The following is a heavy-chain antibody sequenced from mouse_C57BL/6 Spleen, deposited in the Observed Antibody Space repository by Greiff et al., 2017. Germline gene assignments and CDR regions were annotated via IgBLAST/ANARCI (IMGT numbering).Heavy chain of an antibody. D-gene: IGHD4-1*01. CDR3: AETGTEFAY. CDR2: IYPRSGNT. CDR1: GYTFTSYG. Sequence: QVQLKESGAELARPGASVKLSCKASGYTFTSYGISWVKQRTGQGLEWIGEIYPRSGNTYYNEKFKGKATLTADKSSSTAYMELRSLTSEDSAVYFCAETGTEFAYWGQGTLVTVSA. J-gene: IGHJ3*01. V-gene: IGHV1-81*01.